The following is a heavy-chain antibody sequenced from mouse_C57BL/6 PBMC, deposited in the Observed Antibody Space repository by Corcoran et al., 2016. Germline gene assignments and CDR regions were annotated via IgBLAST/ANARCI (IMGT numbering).Heavy chain of an antibody. CDR1: GYTFTVYG. Sequence: QVQLQQSGAKLMKPGASVKLSCNATGYTFTVYGLEWVKQRPGLGLEWIGEILPGSGSTNYNEKFKGKATFTAHTSSNTAYMQLSSLTTEDSAIYYCARGTTVGATDYWGQGTTLTVSS. V-gene: IGHV1-9*01. CDR3: ARGTTVGATDY. J-gene: IGHJ2*01. D-gene: IGHD1-1*01. CDR2: ILPGSGST.